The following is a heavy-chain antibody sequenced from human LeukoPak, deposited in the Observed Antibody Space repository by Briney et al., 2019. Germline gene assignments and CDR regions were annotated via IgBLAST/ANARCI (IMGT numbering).Heavy chain of an antibody. J-gene: IGHJ5*02. D-gene: IGHD3-3*01. Sequence: ASVTVSCKASGYTFTSYDINWVRQATGQGLEWMGWMNPNSGNTGYAQKFQGRVTMTRNTSISTAYMELSSLRSEDTAVYHCARDYDFWSGLFDPWGQGTLVTVSS. CDR3: ARDYDFWSGLFDP. CDR2: MNPNSGNT. V-gene: IGHV1-8*01. CDR1: GYTFTSYD.